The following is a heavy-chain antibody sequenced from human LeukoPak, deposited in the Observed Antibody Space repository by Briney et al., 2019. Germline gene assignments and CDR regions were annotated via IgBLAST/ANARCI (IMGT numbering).Heavy chain of an antibody. Sequence: SETLSLTCTVSGGSISSYYWSWIRQPPGKGLEWIGYIYYSGSTNYNPSLKSRVTISVDTSKNQFSLKLSSVTAADTAVYYCARDALTVSSSWFDPWGQGTPVTVSS. J-gene: IGHJ5*02. D-gene: IGHD4-11*01. V-gene: IGHV4-59*01. CDR1: GGSISSYY. CDR3: ARDALTVSSSWFDP. CDR2: IYYSGST.